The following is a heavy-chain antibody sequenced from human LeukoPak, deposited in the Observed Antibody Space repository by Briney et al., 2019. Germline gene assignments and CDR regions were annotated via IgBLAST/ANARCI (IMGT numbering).Heavy chain of an antibody. J-gene: IGHJ5*02. CDR3: VRDCDL. Sequence: SGGSLRLSCAASGFTVSSNCMNWVRQAPGKGLEWVSVIYSGGSTYYADSVKGRFTISRDNSKNTLYLQMNSLRAEDTAVYHCVRDCDLWGQGTLVTVSS. CDR1: GFTVSSNC. CDR2: IYSGGST. V-gene: IGHV3-66*01.